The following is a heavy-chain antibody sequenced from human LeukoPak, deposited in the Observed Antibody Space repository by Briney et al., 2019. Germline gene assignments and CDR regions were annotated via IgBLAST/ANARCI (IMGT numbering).Heavy chain of an antibody. CDR2: IITIFGTA. CDR1: GGTFSSYA. J-gene: IGHJ4*02. D-gene: IGHD3-10*01. V-gene: IGHV1-69*01. Sequence: GSSVTVSCKASGGTFSSYAISWVRQAPGQGLEWMGGIITIFGTANYAQKFQGRVTITADESTSTAYMELSSLRSEDTAVYYCASQPYGSGSYYNPHFDYWGQGTLVTVSS. CDR3: ASQPYGSGSYYNPHFDY.